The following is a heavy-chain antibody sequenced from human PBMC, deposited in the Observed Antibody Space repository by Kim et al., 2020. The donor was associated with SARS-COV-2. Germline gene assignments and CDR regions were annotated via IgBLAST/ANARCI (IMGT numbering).Heavy chain of an antibody. J-gene: IGHJ3*02. Sequence: KSRVTISVDTSKNQFSLKLSSVTAADTAVYYCARDGDGAFWSGYEHAFDIWGQGTMVTVSS. D-gene: IGHD3-3*01. V-gene: IGHV4-31*02. CDR3: ARDGDGAFWSGYEHAFDI.